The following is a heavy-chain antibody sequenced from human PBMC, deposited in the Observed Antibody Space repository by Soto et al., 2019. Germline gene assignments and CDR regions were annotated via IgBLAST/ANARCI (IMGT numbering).Heavy chain of an antibody. D-gene: IGHD3-16*02. CDR3: ASARKSYDYIWGSYRYPAYYFDY. J-gene: IGHJ4*02. CDR1: GYSFTSYW. V-gene: IGHV5-51*01. CDR2: IYPGDSDT. Sequence: GESLKISCKGSGYSFTSYWIGWVRQMPGKGLEWMGIIYPGDSDTRYSPSFQGQVTISADKSISTAYLQWSSLKASDTAMYYCASARKSYDYIWGSYRYPAYYFDYWGQGTLGTVSA.